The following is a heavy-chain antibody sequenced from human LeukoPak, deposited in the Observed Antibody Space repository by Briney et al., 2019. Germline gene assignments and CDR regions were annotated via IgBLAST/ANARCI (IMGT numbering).Heavy chain of an antibody. D-gene: IGHD5-18*01. CDR1: GASMSTHY. Sequence: SETLSLTCTVSGASMSTHYWSWLRQPPGKGLEWIGYLLDSWRTKDNPSLQSRVTLSAGTSKNQFSLRLTSVTAADTAVYYCATIRRGSIYGYFDFWGQGIPVTVSS. CDR2: LLDSWRT. J-gene: IGHJ4*02. CDR3: ATIRRGSIYGYFDF. V-gene: IGHV4-59*11.